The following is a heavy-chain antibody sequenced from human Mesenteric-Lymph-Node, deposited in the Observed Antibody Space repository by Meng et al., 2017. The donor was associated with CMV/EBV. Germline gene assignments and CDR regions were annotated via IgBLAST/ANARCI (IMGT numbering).Heavy chain of an antibody. CDR3: ARPRGIYGDYTTADY. CDR2: ISSSSSYI. J-gene: IGHJ4*02. V-gene: IGHV3-21*01. Sequence: GGSLRLSCAASGFTFSSYSMNWVRQAPGKGLEWVSSISSSSSYIYYADSVKGRFTISRDNAKNSLYLQMNSLRDEDTAVYYCARPRGIYGDYTTADYWGQGTLVTVSS. CDR1: GFTFSSYS. D-gene: IGHD4-17*01.